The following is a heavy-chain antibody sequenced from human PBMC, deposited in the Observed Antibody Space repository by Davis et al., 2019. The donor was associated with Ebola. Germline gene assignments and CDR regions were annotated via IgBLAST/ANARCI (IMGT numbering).Heavy chain of an antibody. CDR2: ITYIFGAP. CDR1: GGTFSSYT. J-gene: IGHJ5*02. CDR3: ARDSSGWYLGWFDP. D-gene: IGHD6-19*01. Sequence: SVKVSCKASGGTFSSYTVSWVRQAPGQGLEWMGGITYIFGAPNYAQKFQGRVTITADKSTSTAYLELSSLRSEDTAVYYCARDSSGWYLGWFDPWGQGTLVTVSS. V-gene: IGHV1-69*06.